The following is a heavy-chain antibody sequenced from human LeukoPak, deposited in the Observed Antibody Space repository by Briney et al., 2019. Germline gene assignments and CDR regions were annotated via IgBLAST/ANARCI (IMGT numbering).Heavy chain of an antibody. D-gene: IGHD2-15*01. CDR1: GFTVSNKY. V-gene: IGHV3-66*01. Sequence: GGSLRLSCAASGFTVSNKYMSWVRHAPGGGLEWVSVIYSGGSTYYADSVKGRFSISRDKSKNTLYLQMNSLRAEDTALYYCAREMYCSGGSCYGDAFDIWGQGTMVTVSS. CDR2: IYSGGST. CDR3: AREMYCSGGSCYGDAFDI. J-gene: IGHJ3*02.